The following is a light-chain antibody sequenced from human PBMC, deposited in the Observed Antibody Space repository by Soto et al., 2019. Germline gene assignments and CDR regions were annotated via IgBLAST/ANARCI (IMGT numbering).Light chain of an antibody. CDR2: GAS. CDR1: QSISSN. CDR3: NQYNNWPQYS. Sequence: EIVMTQSPPTLSLSPGERATLSCRASQSISSNLAWYQQKPGQTPRLLIYGASTRATGIPARFSGSGSGTKFTLTISSLQSEDVAVYYCNQYNNWPQYSFGQGTKLEIK. V-gene: IGKV3-15*01. J-gene: IGKJ2*01.